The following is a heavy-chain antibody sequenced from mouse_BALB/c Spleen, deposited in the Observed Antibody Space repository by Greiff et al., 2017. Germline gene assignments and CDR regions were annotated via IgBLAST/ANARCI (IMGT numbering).Heavy chain of an antibody. V-gene: IGHV5-9-3*01. Sequence: EVQVVESGGGLVKPGGSLKLSCAASGFTFSSYAMSWVRQTPEKRLAWVATISSGGSYTYYPDRVKRRFTISRDNAKNTLYLQMSSLRSADTAMYYSERCYDYDVSWFAYWGQGTLVTVSA. CDR2: ISSGGSYT. CDR1: GFTFSSYA. J-gene: IGHJ3*01. CDR3: ERCYDYDVSWFAY. D-gene: IGHD2-4*01.